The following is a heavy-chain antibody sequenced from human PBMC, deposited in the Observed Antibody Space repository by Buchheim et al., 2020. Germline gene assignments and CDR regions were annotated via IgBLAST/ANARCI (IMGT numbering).Heavy chain of an antibody. CDR3: AKGDIVLVVDGFIDH. Sequence: EVQLLESGGDLVRHGGSLRLSCAASGFTFSNYAMSWVRQAPGKGLEWVSALSGSGGRTYYADSVKGRFTISRDNSKNTLYLQMNSLRAEDTAVYYCAKGDIVLVVDGFIDHWGQGTL. D-gene: IGHD2-15*01. V-gene: IGHV3-23*01. CDR2: LSGSGGRT. J-gene: IGHJ4*02. CDR1: GFTFSNYA.